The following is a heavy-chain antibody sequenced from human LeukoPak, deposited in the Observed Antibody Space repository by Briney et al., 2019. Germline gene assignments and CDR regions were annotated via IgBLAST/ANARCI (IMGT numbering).Heavy chain of an antibody. CDR1: GFTFSSYG. CDR2: ISYDGSKK. J-gene: IGHJ4*02. CDR3: ARGRGCSSTSCYPDY. Sequence: GGSLRLSCAASGFTFSSYGMYWVRQAPGKGLEWVTVISYDGSKKYYADSVKGRFTVSRDNSKNTVYLQMNSLRAEDTAVYYCARGRGCSSTSCYPDYWGQGTLVTVSS. V-gene: IGHV3-30*03. D-gene: IGHD2-2*01.